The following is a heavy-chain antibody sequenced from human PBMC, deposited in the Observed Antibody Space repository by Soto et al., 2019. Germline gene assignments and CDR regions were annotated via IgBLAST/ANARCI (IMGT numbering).Heavy chain of an antibody. J-gene: IGHJ5*02. CDR1: GGTFSSYA. D-gene: IGHD3-22*01. V-gene: IGHV1-69*06. Sequence: GGSMKVSRKASGGTFSSYAISWVRQAPGQGLEWMGGIIPIFGTANYAQKFQGRVTITADKSTSTAYMELSSLRSEDTAVYYCHTPYYYDSSGFFDPWGQGTLVTVSS. CDR3: HTPYYYDSSGFFDP. CDR2: IIPIFGTA.